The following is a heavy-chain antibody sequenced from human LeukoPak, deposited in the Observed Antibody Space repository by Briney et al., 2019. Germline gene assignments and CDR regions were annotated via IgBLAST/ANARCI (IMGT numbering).Heavy chain of an antibody. CDR2: FHTSGST. D-gene: IGHD6-13*01. Sequence: SETLSLTCTVSGGSISSGDYYWSWIRQPAGKGLEWIGRFHTSGSTNYSPSLRSRVTVSADTYKNQFSLKLSSVTAANTAVYYCAREIIAARPWFDPWGQGILVTVSS. CDR1: GGSISSGDYY. CDR3: AREIIAARPWFDP. J-gene: IGHJ5*02. V-gene: IGHV4-61*02.